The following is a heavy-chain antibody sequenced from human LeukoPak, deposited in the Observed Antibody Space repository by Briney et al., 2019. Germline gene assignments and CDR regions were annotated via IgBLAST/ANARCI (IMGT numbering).Heavy chain of an antibody. CDR1: GGSISSYY. Sequence: SETLSLTCTVSGGSISSYYWGWVRQPPGKGLEWIGYIYYSGSTNYNPSLKSRVTISVDTSKNQFSLKLSSVTAADTAVYYCARRGELYNWFDPWGQGTLVTVSS. CDR2: IYYSGST. V-gene: IGHV4-59*08. D-gene: IGHD1-26*01. CDR3: ARRGELYNWFDP. J-gene: IGHJ5*02.